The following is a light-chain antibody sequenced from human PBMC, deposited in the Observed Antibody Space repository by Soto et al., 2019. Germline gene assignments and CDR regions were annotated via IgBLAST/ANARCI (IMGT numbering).Light chain of an antibody. Sequence: TQSPSSLSASVGDRVTITCRASQSVSNTYLAWYQQMPGQAPRLLIYDASSRATGIPDRFSGSGSGTDFTLTISRLEPEDFAVYYCQQYGRSPTTFGQGTKVDIK. V-gene: IGKV3-20*01. CDR2: DAS. CDR3: QQYGRSPTT. J-gene: IGKJ1*01. CDR1: QSVSNTY.